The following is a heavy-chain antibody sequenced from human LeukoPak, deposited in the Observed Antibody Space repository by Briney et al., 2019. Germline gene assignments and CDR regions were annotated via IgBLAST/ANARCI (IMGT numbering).Heavy chain of an antibody. CDR2: ISGGST. V-gene: IGHV3-38-3*01. CDR3: ARASGYSSSWGYFDY. J-gene: IGHJ4*02. D-gene: IGHD6-13*01. Sequence: GGSLRLSCAASGFTVSSNEMSWVRQAPGKGLEWVSSISGGSTYYADSRKGRFTISRDNSKNTLHLQMNSLRAEDTAVYYCARASGYSSSWGYFDYWGQGTLVTVSS. CDR1: GFTVSSNE.